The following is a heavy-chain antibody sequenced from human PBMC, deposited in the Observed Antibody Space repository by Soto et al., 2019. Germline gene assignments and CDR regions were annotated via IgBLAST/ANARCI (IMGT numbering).Heavy chain of an antibody. J-gene: IGHJ4*02. CDR2: INWNGDST. V-gene: IGHV3-20*04. D-gene: IGHD3-22*01. Sequence: EVQLLESGGNVVRPGGSLRLSCAASGFIFAEYGLSWVRQVPGKGLEWVAGINWNGDSTGYADSVKGRFTISRDNAKNSLYLQMNSLRAEDTALYYCARVSTMISPFDSRGQGTLVTVSS. CDR3: ARVSTMISPFDS. CDR1: GFIFAEYG.